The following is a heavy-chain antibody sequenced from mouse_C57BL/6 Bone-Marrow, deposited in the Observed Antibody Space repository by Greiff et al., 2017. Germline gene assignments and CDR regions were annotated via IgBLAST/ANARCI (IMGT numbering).Heavy chain of an antibody. D-gene: IGHD1-1*01. CDR3: ARPYGSSWYFDV. Sequence: VQLQQSGPELVKPGASVKISCKASGYSFTDYNMNWVKQSNGKSLEWIGVINPNYGTTSYNQKFKGKATLTVDQSSRTAYMQLNSLTSEDTAVYYCARPYGSSWYFDVWGTGTTVTVSS. CDR2: INPNYGTT. J-gene: IGHJ1*03. CDR1: GYSFTDYN. V-gene: IGHV1-39*01.